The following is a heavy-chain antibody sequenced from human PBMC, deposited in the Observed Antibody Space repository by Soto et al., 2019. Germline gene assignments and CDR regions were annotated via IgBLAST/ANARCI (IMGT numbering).Heavy chain of an antibody. CDR3: ARDGLLWFGEADYYYYYGMDV. V-gene: IGHV1-2*04. CDR2: INPSGGST. D-gene: IGHD3-10*01. Sequence: GASVKVSCKASGYTFTSYYMHWVRQAPGQGLEWMGIINPSGGSTNYAQKFQGWVTMTRDTSISTAYMELSRLRSDDTAVYYCARDGLLWFGEADYYYYYGMDVWGQGTTVTVSS. J-gene: IGHJ6*02. CDR1: GYTFTSYY.